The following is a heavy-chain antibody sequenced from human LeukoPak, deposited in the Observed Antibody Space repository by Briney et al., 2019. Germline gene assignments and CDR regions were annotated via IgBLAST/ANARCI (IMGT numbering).Heavy chain of an antibody. D-gene: IGHD1-7*01. CDR1: GVSISSYY. CDR3: ARVGRYNWNYLSYYMDV. J-gene: IGHJ6*03. CDR2: IYYTGST. V-gene: IGHV4-59*12. Sequence: SETLSLTCTVSGVSISSYYWSWIRQPPGKGLEWIGSIYYTGSTNYNPSLKSRVTISVDTSKNQFSLKLSSVTAADTAVYYCARVGRYNWNYLSYYMDVWGKGTTVTVSS.